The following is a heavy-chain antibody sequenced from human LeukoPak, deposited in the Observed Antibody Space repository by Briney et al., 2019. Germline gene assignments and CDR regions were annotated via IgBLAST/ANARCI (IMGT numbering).Heavy chain of an antibody. D-gene: IGHD2-21*01. CDR2: ISSSGSTI. Sequence: GGSLRLSCAASGFTFSDYYMTWIRQAPGKGLEWVSYISSSGSTIYYADSVKGRFTISRDNAKDSLSLQMNNLRAEDSAAYYCVRDCGTRCFAEPPGFWGQGTLVTVSS. V-gene: IGHV3-11*04. CDR1: GFTFSDYY. CDR3: VRDCGTRCFAEPPGF. J-gene: IGHJ4*02.